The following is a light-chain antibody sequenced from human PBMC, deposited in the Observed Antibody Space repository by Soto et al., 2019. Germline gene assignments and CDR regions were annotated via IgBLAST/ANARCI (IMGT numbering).Light chain of an antibody. CDR2: DSV. CDR1: QSIAGN. J-gene: IGKJ5*01. CDR3: QQYNKWPPIT. V-gene: IGKV3-15*01. Sequence: EVVMTQSPATLSVSPGERATLSCRASQSIAGNLAWYQQKPGQAPRLLIYDSVTRATGIPSRFSGSGSGTEFTLIISSLQSEDFAVYYCQQYNKWPPITFGQGKRLEIK.